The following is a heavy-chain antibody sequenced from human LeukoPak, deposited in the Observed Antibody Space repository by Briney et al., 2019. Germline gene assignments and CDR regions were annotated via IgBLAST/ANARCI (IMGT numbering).Heavy chain of an antibody. V-gene: IGHV4-59*01. CDR2: IYYSGST. J-gene: IGHJ4*02. CDR1: GGSISSYY. Sequence: SETLSLTCTVSGGSISSYYWSWIRQPPGKGLEWIGYIYYSGSTNYNPSLTSRVTISVDTSKNQFSLKLSSVTAADTAVYYCAREYSGSYFDYWGQGTLVTVSS. D-gene: IGHD1-26*01. CDR3: AREYSGSYFDY.